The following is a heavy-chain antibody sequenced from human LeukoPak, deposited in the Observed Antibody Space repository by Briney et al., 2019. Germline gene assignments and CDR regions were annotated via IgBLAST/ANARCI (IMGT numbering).Heavy chain of an antibody. J-gene: IGHJ4*02. D-gene: IGHD1-26*01. CDR2: FDPEDGET. Sequence: GASVKVSCKVSGYTLTELSMHWVRQAPGKGLEWMGGFDPEDGETIYAQKFQGRVTMTEDTSTDTAYMELSSLRSEDTAVYYCATSYGGGGSYCVDYWGQGTLVTVSS. CDR1: GYTLTELS. V-gene: IGHV1-24*01. CDR3: ATSYGGGGSYCVDY.